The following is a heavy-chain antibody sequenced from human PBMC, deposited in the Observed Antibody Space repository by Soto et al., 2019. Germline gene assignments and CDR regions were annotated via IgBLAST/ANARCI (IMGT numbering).Heavy chain of an antibody. CDR1: GYTFTSYG. CDR2: ISAYNGNT. J-gene: IGHJ5*02. Sequence: GASVKVSCKASGYTFTSYGISWVRQAPGQGLEWMGWISAYNGNTNYAQKLQGRVTMTTDTSTSTAYMELRSLRSDDTAVYYCAREVTDDYGDYWFDPWGQGTLVTVSS. CDR3: AREVTDDYGDYWFDP. V-gene: IGHV1-18*01. D-gene: IGHD4-17*01.